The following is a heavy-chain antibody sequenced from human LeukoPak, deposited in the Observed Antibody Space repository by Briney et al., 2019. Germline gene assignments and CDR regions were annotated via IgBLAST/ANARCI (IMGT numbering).Heavy chain of an antibody. D-gene: IGHD1-1*01. J-gene: IGHJ4*02. Sequence: GGSLRLSCAASGFTFSSYGMHWVRQAPGKGLEWVAVIWYDGSNKYYADSVKGRFTISRDNSKNTVYLQMDSLRAEDTAVYYCARNNWNSRTQRWFYFDYWGQGTLVTVSS. CDR2: IWYDGSNK. CDR1: GFTFSSYG. V-gene: IGHV3-33*01. CDR3: ARNNWNSRTQRWFYFDY.